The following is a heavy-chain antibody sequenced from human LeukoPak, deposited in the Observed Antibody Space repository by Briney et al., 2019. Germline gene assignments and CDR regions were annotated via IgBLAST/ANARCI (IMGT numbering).Heavy chain of an antibody. Sequence: GGSLRLSCAASGFTFSDYYMSWIRQTPGKGLEWVSYISSSGSSIYYEDSVKGRFTISRDNAKNSLYLQMNSLRVEDTALYYCARDLKRLAAVQPPEFDYRGQGTLVTVSS. CDR3: ARDLKRLAAVQPPEFDY. CDR2: ISSSGSSI. V-gene: IGHV3-11*01. CDR1: GFTFSDYY. D-gene: IGHD6-13*01. J-gene: IGHJ4*02.